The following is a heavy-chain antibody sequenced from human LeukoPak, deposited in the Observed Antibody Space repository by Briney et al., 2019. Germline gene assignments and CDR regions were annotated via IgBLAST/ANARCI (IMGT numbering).Heavy chain of an antibody. J-gene: IGHJ6*03. V-gene: IGHV1-18*01. D-gene: IGHD3-22*01. CDR3: ARGYYDSSGYYWIYYYYYMDV. CDR1: GGTFSSYA. CDR2: ISAYNGNT. Sequence: ASVKVSCKASGGTFSSYAISWVRQAPGQGLEWMGWISAYNGNTNYAQKLQGRVTMTTDTSTSTAYMELRSLRSDDTAVYYCARGYYDSSGYYWIYYYYYMDVWGKGTTVTVSS.